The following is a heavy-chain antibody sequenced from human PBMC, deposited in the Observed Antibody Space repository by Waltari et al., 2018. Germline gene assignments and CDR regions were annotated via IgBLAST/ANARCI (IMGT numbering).Heavy chain of an antibody. V-gene: IGHV4-59*01. CDR3: ARGRGYSGYGGGAFDI. Sequence: QVQLHESGPGLVKPSETLSLTCTVSAASLRSYTWSWIRQPPGKGLEWIWYIYYSGSTNYNPSLKSRVTISVDTSKNQFSLKLSSVTAADTAVYYCARGRGYSGYGGGAFDIWGQGTMVTVSS. J-gene: IGHJ3*02. D-gene: IGHD5-12*01. CDR1: AASLRSYT. CDR2: IYYSGST.